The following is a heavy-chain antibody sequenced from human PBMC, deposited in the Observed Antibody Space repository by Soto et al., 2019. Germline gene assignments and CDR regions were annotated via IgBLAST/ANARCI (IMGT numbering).Heavy chain of an antibody. D-gene: IGHD2-21*01. Sequence: SETLSLTCTVSGGSISSGGYYWSWIRQHPGKGLEWIGYIYYSGSTYYNPSLKSRVTISVDTSKNQFSLKLSSVTAADTAVYYCAKDIRGRTAAYVHNYFDPCGQGTPVTLSS. J-gene: IGHJ5*02. V-gene: IGHV4-31*03. CDR3: AKDIRGRTAAYVHNYFDP. CDR2: IYYSGST. CDR1: GGSISSGGYY.